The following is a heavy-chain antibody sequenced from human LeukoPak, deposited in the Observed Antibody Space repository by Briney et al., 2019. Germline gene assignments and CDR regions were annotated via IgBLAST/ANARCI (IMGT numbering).Heavy chain of an antibody. J-gene: IGHJ4*02. CDR2: IYYSGNA. CDR3: ARAGYDSSGYSTYYFDY. Sequence: PSETLSLTCTVSGGSISSGGYYWSWIRQHPGKGLEWIGYIYYSGNAYYNPSLKSRVSISVDTSKNQFSLKLSPVTAADTAVYYCARAGYDSSGYSTYYFDYWGQGILVTVSS. V-gene: IGHV4-31*03. CDR1: GGSISSGGYY. D-gene: IGHD3-22*01.